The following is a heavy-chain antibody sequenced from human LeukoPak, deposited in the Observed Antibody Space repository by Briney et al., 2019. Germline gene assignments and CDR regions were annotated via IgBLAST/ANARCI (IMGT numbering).Heavy chain of an antibody. J-gene: IGHJ4*02. CDR3: AKASHYDFWSAYGD. CDR2: IRYDGNNR. V-gene: IGHV3-30*02. Sequence: GGSLRLSCAASGFTFNSYGMHWVRQAPGKGLEWVAFIRYDGNNRYYADSVKGRFTISRDDSKNTLYLQVNSLRAEDTAVYYCAKASHYDFWSAYGDWGQGTLVTVSS. D-gene: IGHD3-3*01. CDR1: GFTFNSYG.